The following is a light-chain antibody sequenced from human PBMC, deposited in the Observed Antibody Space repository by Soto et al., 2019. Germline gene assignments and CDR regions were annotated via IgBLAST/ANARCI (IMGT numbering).Light chain of an antibody. V-gene: IGKV3-11*01. Sequence: EIVLTQSPATLSLSRGERATLSCRASQSVSSYLAWYQQKPGQAPRLLIYDASTRATGIPARFSGSGSGTDSTLTISSLASKDFAVYYCQPRSNWPPRITSGQGTRLEIK. CDR2: DAS. J-gene: IGKJ5*01. CDR3: QPRSNWPPRIT. CDR1: QSVSSY.